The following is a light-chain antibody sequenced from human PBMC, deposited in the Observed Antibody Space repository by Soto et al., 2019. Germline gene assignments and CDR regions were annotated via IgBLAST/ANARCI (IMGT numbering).Light chain of an antibody. CDR2: EVS. J-gene: IGLJ2*01. CDR1: SGAVGGYPY. CDR3: SSYTSINTVI. V-gene: IGLV2-14*01. Sequence: QSALTQSASVSGSPGQSVTISCTGTSGAVGGYPYVSWYQQNPVRAPKLVIYEVSNRPSGVSTPFSGSKSGNTASLTISGLQAEDEADYYCSSYTSINTVIFGGGTK.